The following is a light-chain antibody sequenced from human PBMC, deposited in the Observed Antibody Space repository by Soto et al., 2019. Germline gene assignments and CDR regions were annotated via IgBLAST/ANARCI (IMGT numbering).Light chain of an antibody. CDR2: MAF. V-gene: IGKV1-39*01. J-gene: IGKJ5*01. CDR3: QQSYSAPIT. CDR1: QNIRNY. Sequence: DIQMTQSPCALSASVGGRCTITCRASQNIRNYLNWYQQKPGKAPKLLIYMAFTLQSGVPSRFSGSGSGTDFTLTISSLQPEDFASYYCQQSYSAPITFGQGTRLEIK.